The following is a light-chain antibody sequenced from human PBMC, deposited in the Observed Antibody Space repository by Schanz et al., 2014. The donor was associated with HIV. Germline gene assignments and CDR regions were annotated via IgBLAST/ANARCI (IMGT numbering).Light chain of an antibody. CDR2: SSY. Sequence: QSVLTQPPSASGTPGQRVTISCSGSSSSIKTNTVNWFQQLPGTAPKLLIHSSYHRPSGVPDRFSGSGSDTSASLAISGLQSEDEADYYCAAWDDSLSGPVFGGGTKLTVL. CDR3: AAWDDSLSGPV. V-gene: IGLV1-44*01. J-gene: IGLJ2*01. CDR1: SSSIKTNT.